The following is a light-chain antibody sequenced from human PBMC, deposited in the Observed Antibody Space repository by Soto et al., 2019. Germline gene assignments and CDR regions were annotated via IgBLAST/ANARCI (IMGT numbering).Light chain of an antibody. CDR3: QQYGSSPQT. Sequence: RATLSCRASQSVRRSYLDWYQQKTGQAIRILIYGASSRATGIQDRFSGSGSGTDFTLTISRLEPEDFAVYYCQQYGSSPQTFGQGTKVDIK. J-gene: IGKJ1*01. V-gene: IGKV3-20*01. CDR2: GAS. CDR1: QSVRRSY.